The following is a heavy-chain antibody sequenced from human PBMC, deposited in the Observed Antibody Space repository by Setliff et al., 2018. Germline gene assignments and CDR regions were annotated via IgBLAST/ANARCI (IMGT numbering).Heavy chain of an antibody. V-gene: IGHV5-51*01. CDR1: GYTFTNYW. J-gene: IGHJ1*01. Sequence: GESLKISCQGSGYTFTNYWIGWVRQMPGKGLEWMGILKPGDSGIRYSPSFQGRFTVSRDNSKNTLYLQMNSLRVEDTAVYYCARDRDDGSSFAEYFQHWGQGTLVTVSS. CDR3: ARDRDDGSSFAEYFQH. D-gene: IGHD6-6*01. CDR2: LKPGDSGI.